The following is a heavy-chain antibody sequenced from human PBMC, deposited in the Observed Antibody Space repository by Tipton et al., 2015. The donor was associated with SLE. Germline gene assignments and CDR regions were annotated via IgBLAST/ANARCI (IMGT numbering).Heavy chain of an antibody. Sequence: TLSLTCTVSGGSISSYHWSWIRQSPGTGLQWIGYIHHSGSANYNPSLKSRVTISVDTSKTQFSLKLSSVTAADTAVYFCARDQVGVGDFDYWGQGTLVTVSS. D-gene: IGHD3-16*01. CDR1: GGSISSYH. J-gene: IGHJ4*02. CDR3: ARDQVGVGDFDY. CDR2: IHHSGSA. V-gene: IGHV4-59*01.